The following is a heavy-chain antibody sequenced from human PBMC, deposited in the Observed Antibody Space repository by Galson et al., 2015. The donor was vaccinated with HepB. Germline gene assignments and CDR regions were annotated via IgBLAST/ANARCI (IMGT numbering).Heavy chain of an antibody. V-gene: IGHV3-48*04. D-gene: IGHD3-3*01. J-gene: IGHJ5*02. CDR3: ARVTRYLKWLNGDWFDP. CDR1: GFTFTNYS. Sequence: SLRLSCAGSGFTFTNYSMTWVRQAPGKGLEWLSYISSSTATKYYADSVKGRFIISRGNAKNSLYLQMNSLRAEDTAVYYCARVTRYLKWLNGDWFDPWGQGTLVTVSS. CDR2: ISSSTATK.